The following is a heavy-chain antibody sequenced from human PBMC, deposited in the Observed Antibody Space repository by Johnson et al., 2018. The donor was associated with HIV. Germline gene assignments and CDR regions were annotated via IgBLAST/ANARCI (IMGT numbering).Heavy chain of an antibody. CDR3: ARDSGKWSGVRFAFDI. J-gene: IGHJ3*02. D-gene: IGHD3-10*01. CDR2: ISYDGSNK. V-gene: IGHV3-30-3*01. CDR1: GFTFTNYA. Sequence: VQLVESGGGVVQPGRSLRLSCAASGFTFTNYAMYWVRQAPGKGLEWVALISYDGSNKYYADSVKGRFTISRDNSKNTLYLQMSSLRAEDTAIYYCARDSGKWSGVRFAFDIWGQGTMVTVSS.